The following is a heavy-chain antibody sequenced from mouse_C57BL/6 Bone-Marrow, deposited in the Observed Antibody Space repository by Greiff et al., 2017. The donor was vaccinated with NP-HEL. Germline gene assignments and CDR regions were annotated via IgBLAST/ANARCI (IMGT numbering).Heavy chain of an antibody. CDR3: ARRTPDYGYAMDY. D-gene: IGHD2-4*01. CDR1: GYTFTNYW. CDR2: LYPGGGYT. J-gene: IGHJ4*01. Sequence: VKLVESGAELVRPGTSVKMSCKASGYTFTNYWIGWAKQRPGHGLEWIGDLYPGGGYTNYNEKFKGKATLTADKSSSTAYMQFSSLTSEDSAIYYCARRTPDYGYAMDYWGQGTSVTVSS. V-gene: IGHV1-63*01.